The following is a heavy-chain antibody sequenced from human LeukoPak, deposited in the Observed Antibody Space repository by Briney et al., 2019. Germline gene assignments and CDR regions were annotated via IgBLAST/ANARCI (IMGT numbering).Heavy chain of an antibody. CDR2: ISSSGSTI. D-gene: IGHD3-3*01. Sequence: GGSLRLSCAASGFTFSDYYMSWVRQAPGKGLEWVSYISSSGSTIYYADSVKGRFTISRDNAKNSLYLQMNSLRAEDTAVYYCARLSPYYDFWSGYGPGGLDYWGQGTLVTVSS. CDR3: ARLSPYYDFWSGYGPGGLDY. V-gene: IGHV3-11*04. CDR1: GFTFSDYY. J-gene: IGHJ4*02.